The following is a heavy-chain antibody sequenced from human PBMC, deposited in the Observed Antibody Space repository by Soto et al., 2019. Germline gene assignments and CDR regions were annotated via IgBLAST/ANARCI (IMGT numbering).Heavy chain of an antibody. Sequence: QVQLVQSGPEVRKPGASVKVSCKASGYTFSTYGISWMRQAPGQGLEWMAWISAYNGHTAYAQKVQGRVTMTTDTSTSTAYMELGSLRSDDTAVYYCARLLSGYATAQFDHWGQGTLVTVSS. CDR2: ISAYNGHT. D-gene: IGHD5-12*01. V-gene: IGHV1-18*01. CDR1: GYTFSTYG. J-gene: IGHJ4*02. CDR3: ARLLSGYATAQFDH.